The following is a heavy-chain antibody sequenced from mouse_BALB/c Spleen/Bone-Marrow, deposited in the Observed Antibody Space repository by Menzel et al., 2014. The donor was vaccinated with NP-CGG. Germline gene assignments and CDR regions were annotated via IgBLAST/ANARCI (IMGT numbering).Heavy chain of an antibody. D-gene: IGHD4-1*01. Sequence: EVQRVESGGGLVQPGGSLKLSCAASGFDFSRYWMSWVRQAPGKGLEWIGEINPDCSTINYTPSLKDKFIISRDNAKNTLYLQMSKVRSEDTALYYCAPNWDRGFAYWGQGTLVTVSA. CDR1: GFDFSRYW. V-gene: IGHV4-1*02. CDR2: INPDCSTI. CDR3: APNWDRGFAY. J-gene: IGHJ3*01.